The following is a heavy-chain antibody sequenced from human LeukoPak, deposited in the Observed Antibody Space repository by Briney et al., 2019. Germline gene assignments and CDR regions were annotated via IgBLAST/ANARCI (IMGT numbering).Heavy chain of an antibody. J-gene: IGHJ6*04. CDR2: INHSGST. Sequence: SETLSLTCAVYGGSFSGYYWSWIRQPPGKGLEWIGEINHSGSTNYNPSLKSRVTISVDTSKNQFSLKLSSVTAADTAVYYCARGSGITMVRRVIVSGMDVWGKGTTVTVSS. D-gene: IGHD3-10*01. CDR3: ARGSGITMVRRVIVSGMDV. CDR1: GGSFSGYY. V-gene: IGHV4-34*01.